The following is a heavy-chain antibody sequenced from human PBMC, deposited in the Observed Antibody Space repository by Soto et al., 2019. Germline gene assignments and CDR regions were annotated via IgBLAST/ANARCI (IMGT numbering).Heavy chain of an antibody. V-gene: IGHV4-59*01. CDR1: GGSISSYY. CDR3: ARVNRSGYDLYYFDY. Sequence: PSETLSLTCTVSGGSISSYYWSWIRQPPGKGLEWIGYIYYSGSTKYNPSLRSRVTISVDTSKNQFSLKLSSVTAADTAVYYCARVNRSGYDLYYFDYWGQGTLVTVSS. D-gene: IGHD5-12*01. CDR2: IYYSGST. J-gene: IGHJ4*02.